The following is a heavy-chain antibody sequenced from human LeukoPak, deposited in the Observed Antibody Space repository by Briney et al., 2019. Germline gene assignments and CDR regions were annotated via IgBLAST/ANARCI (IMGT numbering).Heavy chain of an antibody. V-gene: IGHV4-39*07. Sequence: SETLSLTCSVSGGSISSSSYYWGWIRQPPGKGLEWIGSIYSSGSTYYNPSLKSRVTISVDMSKNQFSLKLTSVTAADTAVYYCATTGGYEILTAYYKHLEYWGQGTLVTVSS. CDR3: ATTGGYEILTAYYKHLEY. D-gene: IGHD3-9*01. CDR1: GGSISSSSYY. J-gene: IGHJ4*02. CDR2: IYSSGST.